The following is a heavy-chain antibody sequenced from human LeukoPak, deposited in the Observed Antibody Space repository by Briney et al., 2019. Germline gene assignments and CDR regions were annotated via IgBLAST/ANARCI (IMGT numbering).Heavy chain of an antibody. CDR3: ARVGTIAAAGTVDY. CDR1: GFTFSSYW. J-gene: IGHJ4*02. CDR2: IYSGGST. D-gene: IGHD6-13*01. Sequence: GGSLRLSCAASGFTFSSYWMHWVRQAPGKGLEWVSVIYSGGSTYYADSVKGRFTTSRDNAKNSLYLQMNSLRAEDTAVYYCARVGTIAAAGTVDYWGQGTLVTVSS. V-gene: IGHV3-53*01.